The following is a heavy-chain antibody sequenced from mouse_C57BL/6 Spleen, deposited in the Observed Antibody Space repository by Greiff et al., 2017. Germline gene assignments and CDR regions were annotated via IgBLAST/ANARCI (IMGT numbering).Heavy chain of an antibody. D-gene: IGHD2-1*01. V-gene: IGHV1-15*01. CDR1: GSTFPDSE. CDR2: IDPETGGT. Sequence: QVQLKQSGAELVRPGASVTLSCKASGSTFPDSEMNWVKQTPVHGLEWIGAIDPETGGTAYNQKFKGKALLTADKSSSTAYMGRRSLTTGDSAVYYCTVLLDYWGQGTTLTVSS. J-gene: IGHJ2*01. CDR3: TVLLDY.